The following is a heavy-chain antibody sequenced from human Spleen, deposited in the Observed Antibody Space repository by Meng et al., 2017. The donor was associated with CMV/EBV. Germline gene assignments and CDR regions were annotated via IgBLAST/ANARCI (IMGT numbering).Heavy chain of an antibody. J-gene: IGHJ5*02. Sequence: LHRWGAGPLIPSVTLSLPCAVYGGSFSGYYWSWIRQPPGKGLEWIGEINHSGSTNYNPSLKSRVTISVDTSKNQFSLKLSSVTAADTAVYYCAREPWFDPWGQGTLVTVSS. D-gene: IGHD1-26*01. CDR2: INHSGST. V-gene: IGHV4-34*01. CDR1: GGSFSGYY. CDR3: AREPWFDP.